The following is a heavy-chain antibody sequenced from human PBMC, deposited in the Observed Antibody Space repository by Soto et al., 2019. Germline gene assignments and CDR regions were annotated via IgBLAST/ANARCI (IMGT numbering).Heavy chain of an antibody. D-gene: IGHD3-22*01. CDR1: GFTFSAYA. CDR3: ARSYDSSGVYHFDY. V-gene: IGHV3-30-3*01. Sequence: PGGSLRLSCAASGFTFSAYAMHWVRQAPGKGLEWVAVISYDGSNKYYAESVKGRFTISRDNSKNTLYLQMNSLRVEDTAVFSCARSYDSSGVYHFDYWGLGTLVTVS. J-gene: IGHJ4*02. CDR2: ISYDGSNK.